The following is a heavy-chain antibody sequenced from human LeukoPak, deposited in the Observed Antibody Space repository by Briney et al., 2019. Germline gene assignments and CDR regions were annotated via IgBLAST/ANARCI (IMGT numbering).Heavy chain of an antibody. CDR3: AKEGYYDRRGYEDY. D-gene: IGHD3-22*01. V-gene: IGHV3-23*01. J-gene: IGHJ4*02. Sequence: GGSLRLSCAASGFTFSSYGMSWVRQAPGKGLEWVSAVSDSGRGTYYADSVEGRFTISRDSSKDTLYLQMNSLRAEDTAVYYCAKEGYYDRRGYEDYWGQGTLVTASS. CDR2: VSDSGRGT. CDR1: GFTFSSYG.